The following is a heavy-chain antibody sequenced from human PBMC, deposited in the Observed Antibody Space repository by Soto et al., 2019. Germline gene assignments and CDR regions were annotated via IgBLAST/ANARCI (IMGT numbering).Heavy chain of an antibody. D-gene: IGHD4-17*01. CDR1: GFTFRSYT. J-gene: IGHJ4*01. V-gene: IGHV3-23*01. CDR3: AKDKEPDGAWDIDY. CDR2: IMGGNGDT. Sequence: EVQLLESGGDLVQPGGSLRLSCAASGFTFRSYTMSWVRQAPGKGLEWVSSIMGGNGDTFSADSVTGRFTISRDISKTTLYLQMNGLRVEDTAIYYCAKDKEPDGAWDIDYWGHGTLVTVSS.